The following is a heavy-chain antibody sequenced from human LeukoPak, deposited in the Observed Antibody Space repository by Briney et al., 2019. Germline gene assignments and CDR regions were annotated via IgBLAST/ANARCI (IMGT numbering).Heavy chain of an antibody. D-gene: IGHD2-2*01. CDR2: INHSGST. V-gene: IGHV4-34*01. Sequence: SETLSLTCAVYGGSFSGYYWSWIRQPPGKGLEWIGEINHSGSTNYNPSLKSRVTISVDTSKNQFSLKLSSVTAADTAAYYCARGAINIVVVPAAITSTYYYYYMDVWGKGTTVIVSS. CDR3: ARGAINIVVVPAAITSTYYYYYMDV. CDR1: GGSFSGYY. J-gene: IGHJ6*03.